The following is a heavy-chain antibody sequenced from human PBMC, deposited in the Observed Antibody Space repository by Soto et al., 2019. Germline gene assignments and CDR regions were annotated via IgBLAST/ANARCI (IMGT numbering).Heavy chain of an antibody. D-gene: IGHD6-19*01. J-gene: IGHJ4*02. CDR2: ISGSGCST. CDR1: GFTFNSYA. CDR3: AKGKGSGWYSASDY. V-gene: IGHV3-23*01. Sequence: EVQMLESGGGLVQPGGSLRLSCAASGFTFNSYAMSWVRQAPGKGLEWVSGISGSGCSTYYADSVKGRFTISRDNSKNTLYLQMNSVRPEDTAVYYCAKGKGSGWYSASDYWGQGTLVTVSS.